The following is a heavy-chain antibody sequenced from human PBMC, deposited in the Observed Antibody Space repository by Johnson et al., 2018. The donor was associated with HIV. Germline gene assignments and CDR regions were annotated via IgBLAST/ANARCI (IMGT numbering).Heavy chain of an antibody. CDR3: VSSGCQRCAFDI. D-gene: IGHD6-19*01. J-gene: IGHJ3*02. Sequence: VQLVESGGDLVQPGGSLRLSCAASGFTVSSNYMSWVRQAPGQGLEWVSVIYSGGKTYYAESVKGRFTISRNNSKNPLYLQMNSLKSEDTAVFYCVSSGCQRCAFDIWGQGTMVTVSS. V-gene: IGHV3-66*01. CDR1: GFTVSSNY. CDR2: IYSGGKT.